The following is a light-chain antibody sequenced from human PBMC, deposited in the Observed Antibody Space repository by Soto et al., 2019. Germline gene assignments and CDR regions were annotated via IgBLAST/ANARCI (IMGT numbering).Light chain of an antibody. J-gene: IGLJ2*01. CDR2: GNN. CDR1: SSNIGAGYD. CDR3: QSYDTTLSESPVV. Sequence: QSVLTQPPSVSGAPGQRVTISCTGSSSNIGAGYDVHWYQQLPGTAPKLLIYGNNNRPSGVPDRFSGSKSGTSASLAIIGLQADDEADYCCQSYDTTLSESPVVFGGGTKLTVL. V-gene: IGLV1-40*01.